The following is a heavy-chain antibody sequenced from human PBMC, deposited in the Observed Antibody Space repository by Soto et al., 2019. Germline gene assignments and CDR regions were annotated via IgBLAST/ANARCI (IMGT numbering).Heavy chain of an antibody. CDR2: INPSGGST. J-gene: IGHJ4*02. CDR1: GYTFTSYY. V-gene: IGHV1-46*03. Sequence: QVQLVQSGAEVKKPGASVKVSCKASGYTFTSYYMHWVRQAPGQGLERMGIINPSGGSTYYVQKFHGRVTMTRDTSATTVYMELSSLTSDETAVEYWTRGSSGTVSDYWGQGTQVIVSS. D-gene: IGHD3-10*01. CDR3: TRGSSGTVSDY.